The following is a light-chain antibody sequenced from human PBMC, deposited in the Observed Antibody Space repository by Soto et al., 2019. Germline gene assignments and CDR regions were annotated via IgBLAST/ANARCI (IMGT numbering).Light chain of an antibody. V-gene: IGKV3-11*01. Sequence: IVLTESPSTLSLSPLERATLSFRASQSVGNYLSCYQQKPGQAPRLLIYDASNRATCVPARFSGSGSGTDFTLTISSLEPEDFAVYFCQQRSNWSLWKFGKGTEVEIK. CDR2: DAS. J-gene: IGKJ1*01. CDR1: QSVGNY. CDR3: QQRSNWSLWK.